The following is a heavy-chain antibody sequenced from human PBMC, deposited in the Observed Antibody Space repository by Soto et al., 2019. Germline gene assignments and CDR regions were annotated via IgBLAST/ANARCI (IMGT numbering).Heavy chain of an antibody. Sequence: SVKVSCKASGGTFSSYAISWVRQAPGQGLEWMGGIIPIFGTANYAQKFQGRVTITADGSTSTAYMELSSLRSEDTAVYYCARDQSGQYYYDSSGYLGAFDIWG. V-gene: IGHV1-69*13. CDR3: ARDQSGQYYYDSSGYLGAFDI. CDR1: GGTFSSYA. D-gene: IGHD3-22*01. CDR2: IIPIFGTA. J-gene: IGHJ3*02.